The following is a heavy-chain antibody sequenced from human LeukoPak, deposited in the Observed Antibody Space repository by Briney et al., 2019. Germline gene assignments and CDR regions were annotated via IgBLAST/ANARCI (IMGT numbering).Heavy chain of an antibody. Sequence: PGGSLRLSCAVSGFTFGSYSMNWVRQAPGKGLEWVSFVSTSGSYIYYADSVKGRFTISRDNAKNSLYQQMNSLRAEDTAVYYCASQTPRRLPIAVADYFDYWGQGTLVTVSS. CDR3: ASQTPRRLPIAVADYFDY. CDR2: VSTSGSYI. CDR1: GFTFGSYS. V-gene: IGHV3-21*01. J-gene: IGHJ4*02. D-gene: IGHD6-19*01.